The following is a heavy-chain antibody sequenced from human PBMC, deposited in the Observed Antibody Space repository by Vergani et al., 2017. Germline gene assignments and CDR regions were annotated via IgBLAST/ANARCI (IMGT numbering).Heavy chain of an antibody. CDR2: IYYSGST. D-gene: IGHD1-26*01. V-gene: IGHV4-59*01. J-gene: IGHJ4*02. CDR3: ARFLGGFLGGYYFDY. CDR1: GGSISSYY. Sequence: QVQLQESGPGLVKPSETLSLTCTVSGGSISSYYWSWIRQPPGKGLEWIGYIYYSGSTNYNPSIKSRVTISVDTSKNQFSRKLSSVTAADTAVYYCARFLGGFLGGYYFDYWGQGTLVTVSS.